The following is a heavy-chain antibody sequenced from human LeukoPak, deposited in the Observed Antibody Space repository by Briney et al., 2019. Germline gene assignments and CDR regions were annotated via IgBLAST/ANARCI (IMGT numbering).Heavy chain of an antibody. CDR3: ARLGSYLDY. CDR2: ISYDGSNK. J-gene: IGHJ4*02. V-gene: IGHV3-30-3*01. CDR1: GFTFSSYA. D-gene: IGHD6-6*01. Sequence: GGSLRLTCAASGFTFSSYAMHWVRQAPGKGLEWVAVISYDGSNKYYADSVKGRFTISRDNSKNTLYLQMNSLRAEDTAVYYCARLGSYLDYWGQGTLVTVSS.